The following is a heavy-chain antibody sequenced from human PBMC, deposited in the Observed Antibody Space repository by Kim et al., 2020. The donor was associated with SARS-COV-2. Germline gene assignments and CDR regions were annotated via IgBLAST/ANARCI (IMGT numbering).Heavy chain of an antibody. CDR3: ARADYGGNMYYYYGMDV. Sequence: GGSLRLSCAASGFTFSSYDMHWVRQATGKGLEWVSAIGTAGDTYYPGFVKGRFTISRENAKNSLYLQMNSLRAGDTAVYYCARADYGGNMYYYYGMDVWGQGTTVTVSS. V-gene: IGHV3-13*04. CDR1: GFTFSSYD. D-gene: IGHD4-17*01. J-gene: IGHJ6*02. CDR2: IGTAGDT.